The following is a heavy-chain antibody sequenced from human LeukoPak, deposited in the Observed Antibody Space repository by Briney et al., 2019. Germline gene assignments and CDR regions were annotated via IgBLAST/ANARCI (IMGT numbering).Heavy chain of an antibody. CDR3: ATVGQGYYYYGMDV. CDR1: GYTFTSYG. D-gene: IGHD6-13*01. J-gene: IGHJ6*02. V-gene: IGHV1-18*01. Sequence: ASVKVSCKASGYTFTSYGISWVRQAPGQGLEWMGWISAYNGNTNYAQKFQARVTMTRNTSISTAYMELSGLRSEDTAVYYCATVGQGYYYYGMDVWGQGTTVTVSS. CDR2: ISAYNGNT.